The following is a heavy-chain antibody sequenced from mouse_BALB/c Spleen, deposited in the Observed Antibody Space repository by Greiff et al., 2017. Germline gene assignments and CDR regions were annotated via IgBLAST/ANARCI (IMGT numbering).Heavy chain of an antibody. D-gene: IGHD2-1*01. Sequence: EVQLQQSGPELVKPGASVKISCKASGYTFTDYNMHWVKQSHGKSLEWIGYIYPYNGGTGYNQKFKGKATLTVDKSSSTAYMQLNSLTSEDSAVYYCARDGNYGYYFDYWGQGTTLTVSS. V-gene: IGHV1S29*02. CDR2: IYPYNGGT. CDR1: GYTFTDYN. J-gene: IGHJ2*01. CDR3: ARDGNYGYYFDY.